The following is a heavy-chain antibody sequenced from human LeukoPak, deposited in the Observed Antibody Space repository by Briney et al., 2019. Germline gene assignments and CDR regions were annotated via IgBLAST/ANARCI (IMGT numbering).Heavy chain of an antibody. CDR1: GFTFSSYW. Sequence: GGSLRLSCAASGFTFSSYWMHWVRQAPGQGLVWVSRINSDGRSTSYADSVKGRFTISRDNAKNTLYLQMNSLRAEDTAVYYCAKETRVGYYDSSGYTPSFGYWGQGTLVTVFS. CDR2: INSDGRST. CDR3: AKETRVGYYDSSGYTPSFGY. D-gene: IGHD3-22*01. J-gene: IGHJ4*02. V-gene: IGHV3-74*01.